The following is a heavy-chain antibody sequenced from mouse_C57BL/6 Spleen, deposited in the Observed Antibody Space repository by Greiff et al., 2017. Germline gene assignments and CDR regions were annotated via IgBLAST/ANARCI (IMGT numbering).Heavy chain of an antibody. CDR3: ARSLYSNKTMDY. CDR2: IHPNSGST. J-gene: IGHJ4*01. V-gene: IGHV1-64*01. Sequence: QVQLKQPGAELVKPGASVKLSCKASGYTFTSYWMHWVKQRPGQGLEWIGMIHPNSGSTNYNEKFKSKSTLTVDKSSSTAYMQLRSLTSEDSAVYYCARSLYSNKTMDYWGQGTSVTVSS. D-gene: IGHD2-5*01. CDR1: GYTFTSYW.